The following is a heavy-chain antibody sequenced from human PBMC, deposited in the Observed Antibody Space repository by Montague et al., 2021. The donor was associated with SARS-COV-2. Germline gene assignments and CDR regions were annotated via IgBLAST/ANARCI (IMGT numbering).Heavy chain of an antibody. CDR1: GGSISSSSYY. CDR3: ARHVYDFLAGSYNYWCFDL. V-gene: IGHV4-39*01. Sequence: SETLSLTCTVSGGSISSSSYYWGWIRQPPGKGLEWIGSIYYSGSTYYNPSLKSRVTISVDTSKNQFSLKLSSVTAADTAVYYCARHVYDFLAGSYNYWCFDLWGQGTLVTVSS. D-gene: IGHD3/OR15-3a*01. J-gene: IGHJ2*01. CDR2: IYYSGST.